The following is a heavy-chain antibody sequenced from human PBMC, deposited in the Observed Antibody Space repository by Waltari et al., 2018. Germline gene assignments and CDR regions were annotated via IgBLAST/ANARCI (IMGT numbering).Heavy chain of an antibody. D-gene: IGHD2-8*02. V-gene: IGHV4-38-2*02. CDR1: GYSISSAYF. J-gene: IGHJ4*02. CDR3: AKSLYTGSVSYMLTDV. CDR2: VHHSGSA. Sequence: QVQLQESGPGLVKPSETLSLTCTVSGYSISSAYFWGWIRQPPGKGLEWIGSVHHSGSAYYNQSLQSRVTISVDTTRGQVSLKLSSVTAADTAVYYCAKSLYTGSVSYMLTDVWGLGTLVTVSS.